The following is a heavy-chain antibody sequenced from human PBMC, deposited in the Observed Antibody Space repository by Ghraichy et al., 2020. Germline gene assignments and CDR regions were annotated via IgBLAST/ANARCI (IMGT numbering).Heavy chain of an antibody. J-gene: IGHJ4*02. Sequence: SENLSLTCTVSGGSISSYYWSWIRQPPGKGLEWIGNIYYSGSTNYNPSLKSRVTISVDTSKNQFSLKLSSVTAADTAVYYCARHGPHYYDNSPYFDYWGQGTLVTVSS. CDR1: GGSISSYY. D-gene: IGHD3-22*01. V-gene: IGHV4-59*08. CDR2: IYYSGST. CDR3: ARHGPHYYDNSPYFDY.